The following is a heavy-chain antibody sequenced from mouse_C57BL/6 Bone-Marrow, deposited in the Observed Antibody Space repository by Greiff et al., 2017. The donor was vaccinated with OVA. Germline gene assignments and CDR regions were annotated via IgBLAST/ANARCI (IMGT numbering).Heavy chain of an antibody. D-gene: IGHD1-1*01. CDR3: ARKYYGSSYAMDD. Sequence: EVKLVESGGGLVQPGGSLKLSCAASGFTFSDYYMSWVRQTPETRLEWVAYISNGGGSTYYPDTVKGRFTISSDNAKNTLYLQMSRRKSEDTAMYYCARKYYGSSYAMDDWGQGTSVTVSS. CDR2: ISNGGGST. CDR1: GFTFSDYY. J-gene: IGHJ4*01. V-gene: IGHV5-12*01.